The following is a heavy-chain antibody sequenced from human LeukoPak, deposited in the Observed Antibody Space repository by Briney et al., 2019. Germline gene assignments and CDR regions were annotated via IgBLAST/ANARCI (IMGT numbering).Heavy chain of an antibody. J-gene: IGHJ4*02. Sequence: ASVKVSCQASGYTFTTYGISWVRQAPGQGLEWMGWISAYNGNTNYAQKLQGRVTMTTDTSTGTAYMELRSLRSDNTAVYYCARDEFDSSSYDYWGQGTLVTVSS. D-gene: IGHD6-6*01. CDR1: GYTFTTYG. CDR3: ARDEFDSSSYDY. CDR2: ISAYNGNT. V-gene: IGHV1-18*01.